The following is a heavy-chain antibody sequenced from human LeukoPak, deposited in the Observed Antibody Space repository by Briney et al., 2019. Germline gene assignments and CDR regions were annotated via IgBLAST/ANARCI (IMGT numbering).Heavy chain of an antibody. D-gene: IGHD3-16*01. CDR1: EFTVSKKY. V-gene: IGHV3-66*02. J-gene: IGHJ5*02. CDR3: ATIGGRAAPRWFDP. Sequence: GGSLRLSCAASEFTVSKKYLGWVRQALGKGLDWVSVIYSGGATYFADSVKGRVTISRDKSTNTVYLQMSSLRVEDTAIYYCATIGGRAAPRWFDPWGQGTLVTVSS. CDR2: IYSGGAT.